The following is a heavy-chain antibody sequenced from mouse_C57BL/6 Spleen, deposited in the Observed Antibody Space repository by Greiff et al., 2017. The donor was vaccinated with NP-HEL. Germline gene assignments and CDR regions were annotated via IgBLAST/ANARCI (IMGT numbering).Heavy chain of an antibody. CDR1: GYTFTSYW. J-gene: IGHJ4*01. V-gene: IGHV1-61*01. Sequence: VKLQQPGAELVRPGSSVKLSCKASGYTFTSYWMDWVKQRPGQGLEWIGNIYPSDSETHYNQKFKDKATLTVDKSSSTAYMQLSSLTSEDSAVYYCARERGITTVVARAMDYWGQGTSVTVSS. CDR2: IYPSDSET. D-gene: IGHD1-1*01. CDR3: ARERGITTVVARAMDY.